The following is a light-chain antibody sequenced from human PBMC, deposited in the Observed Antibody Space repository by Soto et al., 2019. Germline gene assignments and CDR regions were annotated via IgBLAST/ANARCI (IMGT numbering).Light chain of an antibody. V-gene: IGKV1-5*03. CDR2: ETS. J-gene: IGKJ4*01. CDR3: QQYNSNPLP. Sequence: DIQMTQSPSTLSASVGDRVTITCRASQSFSTWLAWYQQKPGKAPNLLIYETSILESGGPTRFRGSGSGTEFTLTTSSMQPDDFATYYCQQYNSNPLPFCGGTKVEIK. CDR1: QSFSTW.